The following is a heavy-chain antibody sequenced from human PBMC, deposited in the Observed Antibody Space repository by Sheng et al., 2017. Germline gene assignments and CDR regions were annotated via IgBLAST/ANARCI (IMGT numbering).Heavy chain of an antibody. CDR2: ISSNGGST. J-gene: IGHJ3*02. CDR3: VKEYCSSTSCKIRGAFDI. V-gene: IGHV3-64D*06. D-gene: IGHD2-2*01. CDR1: GFTFSSYA. Sequence: EVQLVESGGGLVQPGGSLRLSCSASGFTFSSYAMHWVRQAPGKGLEYVSAISSNGGSTYYADSVKGRFTISRDNSKNTLYLQMSSLRAEDTAVYYCVKEYCSSTSCKIRGAFDIWGQGTMVTV.